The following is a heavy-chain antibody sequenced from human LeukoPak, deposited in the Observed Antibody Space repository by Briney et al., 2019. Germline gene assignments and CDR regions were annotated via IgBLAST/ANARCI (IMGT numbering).Heavy chain of an antibody. D-gene: IGHD3-16*02. V-gene: IGHV1-46*01. CDR2: INPSGGST. Sequence: PGASVKVSCKASGYTFTSYYMHWVRQAPGQGLEWMGIINPSGGSTSYAQKFQGRVTMTRDTSISTAYMELSRLRSDDTAVYYCARGGDYDYVWGSYRYRTSNWFDPWGQGTLVTVSS. CDR3: ARGGDYDYVWGSYRYRTSNWFDP. J-gene: IGHJ5*02. CDR1: GYTFTSYY.